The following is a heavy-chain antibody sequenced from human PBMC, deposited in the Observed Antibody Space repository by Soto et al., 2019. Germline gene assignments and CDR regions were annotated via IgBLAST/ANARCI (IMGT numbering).Heavy chain of an antibody. D-gene: IGHD1-26*01. J-gene: IGHJ6*02. CDR3: AREGPVGSYYYYGMDV. CDR2: IGTAGDT. Sequence: GGSLRLSCAASGFTFSSYYMHWVRQATGKGLEWVSAIGTAGDTYYPGSVKGRFTISRENAKNSLYLQMNSLRAEDTAVYYCAREGPVGSYYYYGMDVRGQGTTVTVSS. V-gene: IGHV3-13*01. CDR1: GFTFSSYY.